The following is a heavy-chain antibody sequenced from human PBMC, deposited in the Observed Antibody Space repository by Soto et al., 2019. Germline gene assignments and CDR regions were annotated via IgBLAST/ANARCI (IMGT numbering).Heavy chain of an antibody. D-gene: IGHD2-15*01. Sequence: QITLKESGPTLVKPTQTLTLTCTFSGFSLSTSGVGVGWIRQPPGKALEWLALIYWDDDKRYSPSLKSRLTITKDTSKNQVVLTMTNMDPVDTATYYCAHLGYCSGGSCYPVFAYWGQGTLVTVSS. V-gene: IGHV2-5*02. CDR1: GFSLSTSGVG. J-gene: IGHJ4*02. CDR3: AHLGYCSGGSCYPVFAY. CDR2: IYWDDDK.